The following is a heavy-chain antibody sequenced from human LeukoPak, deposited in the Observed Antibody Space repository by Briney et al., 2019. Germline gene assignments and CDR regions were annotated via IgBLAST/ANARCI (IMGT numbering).Heavy chain of an antibody. CDR1: GFTFSGYW. D-gene: IGHD3-10*02. J-gene: IGHJ4*02. Sequence: PGGSLRLSCAVSGFTFSGYWMSWVRQAPGKGLEWVASIKGDGSEKHYVDSEKGRFTISRDNAKNSLYLQMNSLRAEDTAVYYGMRDFMSYWGQGTLVTVSS. CDR3: MRDFMSY. V-gene: IGHV3-7*04. CDR2: IKGDGSEK.